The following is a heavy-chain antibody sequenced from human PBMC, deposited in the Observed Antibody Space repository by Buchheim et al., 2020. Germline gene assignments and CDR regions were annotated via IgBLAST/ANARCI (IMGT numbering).Heavy chain of an antibody. Sequence: EVQLVESGGGLVQPGGSLRLSCAASGFTVSSNYMSWVRQAPGKGLEWVSVIYSGGSTYYADSVKGRFTISRDNSKKTLYLQMDSLEAEETGVYYCGREGCSGGSCYHYYGMDVWGQGTT. J-gene: IGHJ6*02. D-gene: IGHD2-15*01. CDR1: GFTVSSNY. CDR3: GREGCSGGSCYHYYGMDV. V-gene: IGHV3-66*01. CDR2: IYSGGST.